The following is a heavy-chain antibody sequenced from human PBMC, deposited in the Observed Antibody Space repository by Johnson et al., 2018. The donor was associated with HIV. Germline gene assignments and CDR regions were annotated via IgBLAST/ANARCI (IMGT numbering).Heavy chain of an antibody. CDR3: ARVHPAVAGNDAFDI. CDR1: GFTFSSYG. J-gene: IGHJ3*02. CDR2: ISYNGSNK. Sequence: VQLVESGGGVVQPGRSLRLSCAASGFTFSSYGMHWVRQAPGKGLEWVAVISYNGSNKYYADSVKGRFTISRDNAKNTLYVQMNSLRAEDTAVYYCARVHPAVAGNDAFDIWGQGTMVTVSS. V-gene: IGHV3-30*03. D-gene: IGHD6-19*01.